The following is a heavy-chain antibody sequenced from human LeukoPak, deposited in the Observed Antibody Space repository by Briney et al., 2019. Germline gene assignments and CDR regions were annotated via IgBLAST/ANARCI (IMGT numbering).Heavy chain of an antibody. CDR1: GFTFSTYW. CDR2: INKNGGDQ. D-gene: IGHD3-22*01. J-gene: IGHJ4*02. Sequence: PGGSLRLSCAASGFTFSTYWMTWVRQAPGKGLEWVANINKNGGDQYYGDSVKGRFIISRDNTKNSLYLQMNSLRAEDTAMYYCTTYYDSGPSKDWGQGTLVTVSS. V-gene: IGHV3-7*05. CDR3: TTYYDSGPSKD.